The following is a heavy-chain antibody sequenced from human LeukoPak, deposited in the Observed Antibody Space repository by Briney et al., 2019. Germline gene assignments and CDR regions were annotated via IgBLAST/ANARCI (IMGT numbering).Heavy chain of an antibody. D-gene: IGHD1-26*01. CDR3: ARHSGSYAPFDY. J-gene: IGHJ4*02. V-gene: IGHV4-4*02. CDR1: GVSVSSSNW. Sequence: SETLSLTCAVSGVSVSSSNWWSWVRQPPGQGLEWIGEIYHSGSTNYNPSLKSRVTISVDKSKNQFSLKLRSVTAADTAVYYCARHSGSYAPFDYWGQGTLVTVSS. CDR2: IYHSGST.